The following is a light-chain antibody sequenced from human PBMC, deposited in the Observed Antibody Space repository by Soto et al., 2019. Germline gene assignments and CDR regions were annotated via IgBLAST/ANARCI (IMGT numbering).Light chain of an antibody. CDR1: SSDVGGYNY. CDR3: CSFTSITTYV. V-gene: IGLV2-11*01. Sequence: QSVLTQPRSVSGSPGQSVTISCTGTSSDVGGYNYVSWYQQHPGKAPKLMIYDVSKRPSGVPDRFSGSKSGNTASLTISGLQAEDEADYYCCSFTSITTYVFGTGTKVTVL. CDR2: DVS. J-gene: IGLJ1*01.